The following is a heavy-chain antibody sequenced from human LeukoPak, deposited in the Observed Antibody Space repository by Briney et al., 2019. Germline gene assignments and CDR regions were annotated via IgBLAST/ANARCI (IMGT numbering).Heavy chain of an antibody. CDR2: IYYSGST. Sequence: SETLSLTCTVSGGSISSGDYYWSWIRQPPGKGLEWIGYIYYSGSTYYNPSLKSRVTISVDTPKNQFSLKLSSVTAADTAVYYCARMGGDYGDYQWDWYFDLWGRGTLVTVSS. D-gene: IGHD4-17*01. CDR1: GGSISSGDYY. CDR3: ARMGGDYGDYQWDWYFDL. J-gene: IGHJ2*01. V-gene: IGHV4-30-4*01.